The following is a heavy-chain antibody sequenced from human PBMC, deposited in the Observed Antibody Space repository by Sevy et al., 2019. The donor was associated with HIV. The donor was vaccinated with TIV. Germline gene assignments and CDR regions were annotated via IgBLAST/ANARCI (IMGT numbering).Heavy chain of an antibody. Sequence: GGSLRLSCAASGFTFDDYAMHWVRQAPGKGLEWVSGINWNSGYIAYADSVKGRFTISRDNAKNSLYLQMNSLRTEDTALYYCVKDIGNYYDSYGFDAFDIWGQGTMVTVSS. CDR3: VKDIGNYYDSYGFDAFDI. CDR1: GFTFDDYA. D-gene: IGHD3-22*01. V-gene: IGHV3-9*01. CDR2: INWNSGYI. J-gene: IGHJ3*02.